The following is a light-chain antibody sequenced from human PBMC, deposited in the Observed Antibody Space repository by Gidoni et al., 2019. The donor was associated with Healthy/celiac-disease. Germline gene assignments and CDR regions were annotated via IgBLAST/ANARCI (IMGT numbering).Light chain of an antibody. Sequence: SYELTQPPSVSVSPGQTASITCSGDKLGDKYACWYQQKPGQSPVLVIYQDSKRPSGIPERFSGSTSGNTATLTISGTQAMDEADYYCQAWDRSVVFGGGTKLTVL. J-gene: IGLJ2*01. CDR1: KLGDKY. CDR3: QAWDRSVV. V-gene: IGLV3-1*01. CDR2: QDS.